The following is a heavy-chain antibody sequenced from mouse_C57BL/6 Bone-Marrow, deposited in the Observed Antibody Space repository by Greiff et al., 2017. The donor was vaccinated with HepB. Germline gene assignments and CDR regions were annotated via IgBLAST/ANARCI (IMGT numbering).Heavy chain of an antibody. CDR1: GFTFSSYG. Sequence: EVKLVESGGDLVKPGGSLKLSCAASGFTFSSYGMSWVRQTPDKRLEWVATISSGGSYTYYPDSVKGRFTISRDNAKNTLYLQMSSLKSEDTAMYYCARPLQPWGQGTLVTVSA. J-gene: IGHJ3*01. V-gene: IGHV5-6*01. CDR2: ISSGGSYT. D-gene: IGHD6-1*01. CDR3: ARPLQP.